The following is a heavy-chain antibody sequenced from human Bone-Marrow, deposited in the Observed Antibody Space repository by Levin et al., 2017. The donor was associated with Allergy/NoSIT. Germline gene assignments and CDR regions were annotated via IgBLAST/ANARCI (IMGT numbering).Heavy chain of an antibody. CDR3: ATGAVNAYEI. CDR1: GFPFSSYW. J-gene: IGHJ3*02. CDR2: IISDESNT. Sequence: GGSLRLSCAASGFPFSSYWMHWVRQPPGKGLVWVSRIISDESNTIYANSVKGRFTISRDNAKNTVYLQMNSLTADDTAVYYCATGAVNAYEIWGRGTMVIVSS. V-gene: IGHV3-74*01. D-gene: IGHD4-17*01.